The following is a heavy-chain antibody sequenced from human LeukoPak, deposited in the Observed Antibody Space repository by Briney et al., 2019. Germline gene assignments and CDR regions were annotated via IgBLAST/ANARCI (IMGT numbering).Heavy chain of an antibody. Sequence: GGSLRLSCEASGFAFNSYTITWVRQTPGKGLESVSSITSRSSHIYIADSVKGRFTISRDNAKNSLFLQMSSLRVEDTAVYYCARVAQGATTENYFYYYMDVWGKGTTVTVSS. CDR1: GFAFNSYT. V-gene: IGHV3-21*01. D-gene: IGHD4-11*01. CDR3: ARVAQGATTENYFYYYMDV. CDR2: ITSRSSHI. J-gene: IGHJ6*03.